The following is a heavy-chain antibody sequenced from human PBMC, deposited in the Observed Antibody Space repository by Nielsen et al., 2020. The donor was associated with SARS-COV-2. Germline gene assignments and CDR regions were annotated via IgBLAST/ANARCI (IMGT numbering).Heavy chain of an antibody. V-gene: IGHV1-18*01. CDR2: ISAYNGNT. J-gene: IGHJ4*02. CDR1: GYTFTSYG. Sequence: ASVKVSCKASGYTFTSYGISWVRQAPGQGLEWMGWISAYNGNTNYAQKLQGRVTMTTDTSTSTAYMELRSLRSDDTAVYYCARDLEEYCSGGSCQGFFDYWGQGTLVTVSS. CDR3: ARDLEEYCSGGSCQGFFDY. D-gene: IGHD2-15*01.